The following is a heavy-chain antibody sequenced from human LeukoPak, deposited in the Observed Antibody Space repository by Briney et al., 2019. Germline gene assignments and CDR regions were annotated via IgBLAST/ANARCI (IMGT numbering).Heavy chain of an antibody. J-gene: IGHJ5*02. D-gene: IGHD3-3*01. CDR2: ISTSGGT. CDR1: GGSISKDY. V-gene: IGHV4-4*07. Sequence: SETLSLTCTVSGGSISKDYWNWIRQPAGKGLEWIGRISTSGGTLYNPSLNSRVTMSVDTSKSQFSLKLSSVTAADTAVYYCARRVSEVEPTLRSGENWFDPWGQGTLVTVSS. CDR3: ARRVSEVEPTLRSGENWFDP.